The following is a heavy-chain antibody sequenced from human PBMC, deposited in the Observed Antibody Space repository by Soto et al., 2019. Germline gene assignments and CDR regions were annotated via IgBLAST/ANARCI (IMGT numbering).Heavy chain of an antibody. D-gene: IGHD6-19*01. J-gene: IGHJ4*02. CDR1: GFTFSSYA. V-gene: IGHV3-23*01. CDR3: AKGDSSGWFSYFDY. Sequence: GGSLRLSCAASGFTFSSYAMSWVRQAPGEGLEWVSAISGSGGSTYYADSVKGRFTISRDNSKNTLYLQMNSLRAEDTAVYYCAKGDSSGWFSYFDYWGQGTLVTVSS. CDR2: ISGSGGST.